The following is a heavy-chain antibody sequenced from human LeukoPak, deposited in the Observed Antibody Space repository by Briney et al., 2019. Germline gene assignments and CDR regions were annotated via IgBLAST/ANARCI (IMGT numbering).Heavy chain of an antibody. V-gene: IGHV4-39*01. J-gene: IGHJ6*02. Sequence: PSETLSLTCTVSGGSISSSSYYWGWIRQPPGKGLEWIGSIYYSGSTYYNPSLKSRVTISVDTSKNQFSLKLSSVTAADTAVYYCARLGVFGLAAIPQDYYYGMDVWGQGTTATVSS. CDR3: ARLGVFGLAAIPQDYYYGMDV. CDR1: GGSISSSSYY. CDR2: IYYSGST. D-gene: IGHD2-2*02.